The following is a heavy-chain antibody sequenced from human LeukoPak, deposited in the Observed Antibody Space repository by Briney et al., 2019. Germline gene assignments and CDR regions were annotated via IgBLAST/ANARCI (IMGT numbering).Heavy chain of an antibody. Sequence: ASVKVSCKASGYTFTSYDINWVRQATGQGLEWMGWMNPNSGNPGYAQKFQGRVTMTRNTSISTAYMELSSLRSEDTAVYYCASALYYDFWSGYFYPPYYYYYYYMDVWGKGTTVTVSS. J-gene: IGHJ6*03. V-gene: IGHV1-8*01. CDR2: MNPNSGNP. CDR1: GYTFTSYD. CDR3: ASALYYDFWSGYFYPPYYYYYYYMDV. D-gene: IGHD3-3*01.